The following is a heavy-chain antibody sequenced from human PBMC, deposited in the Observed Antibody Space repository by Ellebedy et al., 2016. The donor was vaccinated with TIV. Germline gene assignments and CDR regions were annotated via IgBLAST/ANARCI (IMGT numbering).Heavy chain of an antibody. V-gene: IGHV4-39*01. CDR1: GGSISSSSYY. J-gene: IGHJ4*02. Sequence: MPSETLSLTCTVSGGSISSSSYYWGWIRQPPGKGLEWIGSIYYSGSTYYNPSLKSRVTISVDTSKNQFSLKLSSVTAADTAVYYCARVGATADFDYWGQGTLVTVSS. CDR2: IYYSGST. D-gene: IGHD1-26*01. CDR3: ARVGATADFDY.